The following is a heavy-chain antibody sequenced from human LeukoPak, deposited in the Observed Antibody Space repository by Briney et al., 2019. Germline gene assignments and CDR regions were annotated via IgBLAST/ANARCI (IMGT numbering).Heavy chain of an antibody. CDR2: LRSGGTI. CDR1: EFTVSRSY. Sequence: GGSLRLSCAATEFTVSRSYMTWVRQAPGKGLEWVSVLRSGGTIEYADTVKGRFTISRDISKNTVYLQMNNLRSEDTAVYYCAKVFSPIWFGELFGLDYWGQGTLVTVSS. J-gene: IGHJ4*02. D-gene: IGHD3-10*01. CDR3: AKVFSPIWFGELFGLDY. V-gene: IGHV3-53*01.